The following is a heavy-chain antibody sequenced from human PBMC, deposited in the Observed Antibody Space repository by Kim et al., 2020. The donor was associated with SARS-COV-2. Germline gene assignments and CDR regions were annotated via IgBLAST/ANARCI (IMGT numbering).Heavy chain of an antibody. J-gene: IGHJ4*02. D-gene: IGHD6-19*01. CDR3: TRDTGRWYRSAWYPSFDY. Sequence: GGSLRLSCAVSGFTFSNYWMSWVRQAPGKGLEWVANINQDGSEQFYVDSVKGRFTISRDNTKNSLVLEMNSLRAEDTALYYCTRDTGRWYRSAWYPSFDYWCQGTLVTVSS. CDR1: GFTFSNYW. CDR2: INQDGSEQ. V-gene: IGHV3-7*01.